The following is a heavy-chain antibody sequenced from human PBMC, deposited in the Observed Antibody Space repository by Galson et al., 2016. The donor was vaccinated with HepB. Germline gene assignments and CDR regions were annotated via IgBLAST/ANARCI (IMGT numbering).Heavy chain of an antibody. D-gene: IGHD2-2*01. CDR1: GFTFSSYA. V-gene: IGHV3-30*04. Sequence: SLRLSCAASGFTFSSYAMHWVRQAPGKGLDWVTVISYDGNTGYYADSVKGRFTISRDNSKNTVYLQMNSLRVEDTALYYCVREFGGVPAAMADYWGQGTLVTVSS. CDR3: VREFGGVPAAMADY. CDR2: ISYDGNTG. J-gene: IGHJ4*02.